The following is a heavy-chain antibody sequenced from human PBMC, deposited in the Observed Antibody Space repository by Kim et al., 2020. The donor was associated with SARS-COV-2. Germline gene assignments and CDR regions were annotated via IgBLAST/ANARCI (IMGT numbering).Heavy chain of an antibody. CDR1: GGSVSSGFTYY. Sequence: SETLSLTCTVSGGSVSSGFTYYWTWIRQPPGKGLEWIGYIYNIGSTNYSPSLKSRVTMSVDTSRNQFSLKLSSVTAADTALYYCARYYSRGFDYWGQGNLVTVSS. V-gene: IGHV4-61*01. D-gene: IGHD6-13*01. CDR3: ARYYSRGFDY. J-gene: IGHJ4*02. CDR2: IYNIGST.